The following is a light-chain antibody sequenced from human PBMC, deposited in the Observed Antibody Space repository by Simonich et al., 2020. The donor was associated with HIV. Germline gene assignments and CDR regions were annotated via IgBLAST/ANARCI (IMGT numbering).Light chain of an antibody. CDR2: AAS. Sequence: DIQITQSPSSLSASVGDRVTITCRASQSLSSYLNWYHQKPGKAPKLLIYAASSLQSGVPSRFSGSGSGTDFALTISSLQPEDFATYFCQQIYSTPLTFGGGTKLEIK. CDR1: QSLSSY. V-gene: IGKV1-39*01. J-gene: IGKJ4*01. CDR3: QQIYSTPLT.